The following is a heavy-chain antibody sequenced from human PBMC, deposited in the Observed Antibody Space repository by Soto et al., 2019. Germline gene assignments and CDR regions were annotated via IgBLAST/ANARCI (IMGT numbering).Heavy chain of an antibody. CDR2: IYYLGNT. V-gene: IGHV4-59*04. J-gene: IGHJ4*02. CDR3: VRWGAMGHFDL. D-gene: IGHD3-16*01. CDR1: GGSISSYY. Sequence: PSETLSLTCTVSGGSISSYYWSWIRQPPGKGLEWVGSIYYLGNTYYNPSLGGRVSISVDTPKNQFSLQLKSVTPEDTAVYYCVRWGAMGHFDLWGQGTLVTVSS.